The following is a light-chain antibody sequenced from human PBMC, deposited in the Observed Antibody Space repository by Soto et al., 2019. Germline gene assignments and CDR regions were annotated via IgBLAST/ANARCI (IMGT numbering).Light chain of an antibody. CDR2: ENN. J-gene: IGLJ3*02. Sequence: QSVLTQPPSVSATPGQKVTISCSGSSSNIGNNYVSWYQQLPGTAPKLLIYENNKRPSGISDRFSGSKSGTSATLGITGLQTGDEADYYCGTWDSSLSAEVFGGGTKVTVL. CDR3: GTWDSSLSAEV. V-gene: IGLV1-51*02. CDR1: SSNIGNNY.